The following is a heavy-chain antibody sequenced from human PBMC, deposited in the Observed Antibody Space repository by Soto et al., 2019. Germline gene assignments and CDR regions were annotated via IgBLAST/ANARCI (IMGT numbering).Heavy chain of an antibody. Sequence: SETLSLTCAVYGGSFSGYYWSWIRQPPGKGLEWIGEINHSVSTNYNPSLRSRVTISVDTSKNQFSLKLSSVTAADTAVYYCARDPRRDIVVVPADHGSSSGWFDPWGQGTLVTVSS. D-gene: IGHD2-2*01. CDR2: INHSVST. CDR3: ARDPRRDIVVVPADHGSSSGWFDP. CDR1: GGSFSGYY. V-gene: IGHV4-34*01. J-gene: IGHJ5*02.